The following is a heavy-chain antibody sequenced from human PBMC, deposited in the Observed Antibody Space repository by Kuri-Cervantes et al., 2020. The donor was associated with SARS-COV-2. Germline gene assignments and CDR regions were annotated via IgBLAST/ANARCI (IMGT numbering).Heavy chain of an antibody. CDR2: ISSSSSYI. V-gene: IGHV3-21*01. J-gene: IGHJ4*02. D-gene: IGHD5-24*01. CDR3: ARAGRWLQSTPFDY. CDR1: GFTFSSYS. Sequence: GGSLRLSCAASGFTFSSYSMNWVRQAPGKGLEWVSSISSSSSYIYYADSVKGRFTISRDNAKNSLYLRMNSLGAEDTAVYYCARAGRWLQSTPFDYWGQGTLVTVSS.